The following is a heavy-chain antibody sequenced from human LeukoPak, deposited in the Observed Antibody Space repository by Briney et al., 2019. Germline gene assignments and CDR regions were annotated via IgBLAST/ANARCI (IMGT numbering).Heavy chain of an antibody. J-gene: IGHJ6*02. CDR3: ARGPNHNDYGDDFYYYYGMDV. CDR2: IYYSGST. D-gene: IGHD4-17*01. CDR1: GGSISSGGYY. V-gene: IGHV4-31*03. Sequence: PSETLSLTCTVSGGSISSGGYYWSWIRQHPGKGLEWIGYIYYSGSTCYNPSLKSRVTISVDTSKNQFSLKLSSVTAADTAVYYCARGPNHNDYGDDFYYYYGMDVWGQGTTVTVSS.